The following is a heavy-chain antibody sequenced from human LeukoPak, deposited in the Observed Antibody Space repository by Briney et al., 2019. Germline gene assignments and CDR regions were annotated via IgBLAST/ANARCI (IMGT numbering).Heavy chain of an antibody. CDR3: ASGYYDSSGYYSGNYYYYGMDV. J-gene: IGHJ6*02. CDR1: GYTFTSYG. Sequence: GASVKVSCKASGYTFTSYGISWVRQAPGQGLEWMGIINPSGGSTSYAQKFQGRVTMTRDTSTSTVYMELSSLRSEDTAVYYCASGYYDSSGYYSGNYYYYGMDVWDQGTTVTVSS. V-gene: IGHV1-46*01. CDR2: INPSGGST. D-gene: IGHD3-22*01.